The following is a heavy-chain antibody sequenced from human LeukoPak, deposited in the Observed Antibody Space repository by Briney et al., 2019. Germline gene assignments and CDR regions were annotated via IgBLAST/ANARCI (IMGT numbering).Heavy chain of an antibody. V-gene: IGHV3-21*01. D-gene: IGHD3-9*01. CDR1: GFTFSSYS. CDR2: ISSSSSYI. J-gene: IGHJ4*02. CDR3: ASTPGYYDILTGYYIYFDY. Sequence: GGSLRLSCAASGFTFSSYSMNWVRQAPGKGLEWVSSISSSSSYIYYADSVKGRFTISRDSAKNSLYLQMNSLRAEDTAVYYCASTPGYYDILTGYYIYFDYWGQGTLVTVSS.